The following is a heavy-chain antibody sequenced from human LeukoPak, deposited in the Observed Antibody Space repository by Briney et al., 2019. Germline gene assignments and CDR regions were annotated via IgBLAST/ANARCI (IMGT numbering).Heavy chain of an antibody. CDR3: ATDIVATRGDAFDI. Sequence: ASVKVSCKASGYTFTSYAMNWVRQAPGQGLEWMGWINTNTGNPTYAQGFTGRFVFSLDTSVSTAYLQISSLKAEDTAVYYSATDIVATRGDAFDIWGQGTMVTVSS. CDR2: INTNTGNP. D-gene: IGHD5-12*01. J-gene: IGHJ3*02. CDR1: GYTFTSYA. V-gene: IGHV7-4-1*02.